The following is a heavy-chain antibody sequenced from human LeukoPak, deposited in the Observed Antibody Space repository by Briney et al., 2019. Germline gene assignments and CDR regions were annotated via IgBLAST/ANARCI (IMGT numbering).Heavy chain of an antibody. CDR1: RFTFSSYA. J-gene: IGHJ1*01. D-gene: IGHD4-17*01. CDR2: ISGSGGST. V-gene: IGHV3-23*01. CDR3: AKQTVTILSRYFQH. Sequence: GGSLRLSCAASRFTFSSYAMSWVRQAPGKGLEWVSAISGSGGSTYYADSVKGRFTISRDNSNNTLYLQMNSLRAEDTAVYYCAKQTVTILSRYFQHWGQGTLVTVSS.